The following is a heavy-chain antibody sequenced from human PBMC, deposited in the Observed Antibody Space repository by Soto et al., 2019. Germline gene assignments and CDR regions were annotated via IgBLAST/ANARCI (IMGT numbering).Heavy chain of an antibody. CDR2: INPNSGGT. D-gene: IGHD6-25*01. Sequence: GASVKVSCKASGYTFTGYYMHWVRQAPGQGLEWMGWINPNSGGTNYAQKFQGWVTMTRDTSISTAYMELSRLGSDDTAVYYCAREGGYSSALRIYYYYGMDVWGQGTTVTVSS. J-gene: IGHJ6*02. CDR1: GYTFTGYY. CDR3: AREGGYSSALRIYYYYGMDV. V-gene: IGHV1-2*04.